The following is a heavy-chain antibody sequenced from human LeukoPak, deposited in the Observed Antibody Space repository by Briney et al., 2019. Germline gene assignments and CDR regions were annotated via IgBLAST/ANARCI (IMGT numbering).Heavy chain of an antibody. CDR2: ISSSSSYI. J-gene: IGHJ4*02. D-gene: IGHD3-10*01. V-gene: IGHV3-21*01. Sequence: GGSLRLSCAASGFTFITYSMNWVRQAPGKGLEWVSSISSSSSYIYYADSVRGRFTISRDNPKNSLYLQMNGLRAEDTAVYYCARVALVSGPSYGSESEAADYWGQGTLVTVSS. CDR1: GFTFITYS. CDR3: ARVALVSGPSYGSESEAADY.